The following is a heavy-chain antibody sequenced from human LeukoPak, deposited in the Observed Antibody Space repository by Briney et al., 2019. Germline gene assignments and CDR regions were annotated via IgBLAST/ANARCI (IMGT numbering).Heavy chain of an antibody. J-gene: IGHJ4*02. D-gene: IGHD4/OR15-4a*01. CDR3: ARDPDYGDPY. CDR1: GFSFSDSY. V-gene: IGHV3-11*01. CDR2: ITSSGTTT. Sequence: GGSLTLSCSASGFSFSDSYMSWFRLSPEKGLEWIAYITSSGTTTEYADSVKGRFTISRVNAKNSLYLQMNSLRPEDTAVYYCARDPDYGDPYWGQGTLVTVSS.